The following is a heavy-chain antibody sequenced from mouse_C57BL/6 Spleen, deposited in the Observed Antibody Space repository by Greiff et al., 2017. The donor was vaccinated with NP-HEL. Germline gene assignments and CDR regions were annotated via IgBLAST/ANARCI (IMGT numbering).Heavy chain of an antibody. CDR3: ARRDDDYDACYAMDY. V-gene: IGHV14-2*01. Sequence: EVQLQQSGAELVKPGASVKLSCTASGFNFKDYYMHWVKQRTEQGLEWIGRIDPEDGETKYAPKFQGKATITADTSSTTAYLQLRSLTSEDAAVFDCARRDDDYDACYAMDYWGQGTSVTVAS. D-gene: IGHD2-4*01. J-gene: IGHJ4*01. CDR2: IDPEDGET. CDR1: GFNFKDYY.